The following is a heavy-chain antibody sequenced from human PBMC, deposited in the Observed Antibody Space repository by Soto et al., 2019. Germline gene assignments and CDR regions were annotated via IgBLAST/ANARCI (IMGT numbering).Heavy chain of an antibody. CDR2: ISGSGGST. V-gene: IGHV3-23*01. CDR3: AKLRTDYYYYMDV. Sequence: GGSPRLSCAASGFTFSSYAMSWVRQAPGKGLEWVSAISGSGGSTYYADSVKGRFTISRDNSKNTLYLQMNSLRAEDTAVYYCAKLRTDYYYYMDVWGKGTTVTVSS. D-gene: IGHD3-10*01. CDR1: GFTFSSYA. J-gene: IGHJ6*03.